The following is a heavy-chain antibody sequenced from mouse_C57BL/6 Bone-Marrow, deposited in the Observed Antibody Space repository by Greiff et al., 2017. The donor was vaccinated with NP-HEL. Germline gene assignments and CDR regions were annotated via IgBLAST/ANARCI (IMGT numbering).Heavy chain of an antibody. J-gene: IGHJ3*01. CDR1: GYAFTNYL. CDR3: ARRDYSNSWFAY. D-gene: IGHD2-5*01. Sequence: QVQLQQSGAELVRPGTSVKVSCKASGYAFTNYLIEWVKQRPGQGLEWIGVINPGSGGTNYNEKFKGKATLTADKSSSTAYMQLSSLTSEDSAVYFCARRDYSNSWFAYWGQGTLVTVSA. V-gene: IGHV1-54*01. CDR2: INPGSGGT.